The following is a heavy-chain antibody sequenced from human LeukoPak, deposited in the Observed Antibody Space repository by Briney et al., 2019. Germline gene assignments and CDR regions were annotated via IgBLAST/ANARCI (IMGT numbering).Heavy chain of an antibody. CDR3: ARLSANSSAYFFDY. V-gene: IGHV3-66*04. J-gene: IGHJ4*02. CDR2: IYRGGST. Sequence: QPGGSLRLSCAASGFTFSSYEMNWVRQAPGKGLEWVSIIYRGGSTNYADSVKGRFTISRDTSKNTLYLQMNSLRAEDTAVYYCARLSANSSAYFFDYWGQGTLVTVSS. CDR1: GFTFSSYE. D-gene: IGHD3-22*01.